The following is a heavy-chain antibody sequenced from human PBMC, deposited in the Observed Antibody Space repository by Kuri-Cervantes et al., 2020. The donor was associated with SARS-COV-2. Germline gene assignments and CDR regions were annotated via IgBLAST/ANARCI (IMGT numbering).Heavy chain of an antibody. CDR1: GGSISSYY. Sequence: GSLRLSCTVSGGSISSYYWSWIRQPPGKGLEWIGYIYYSGSTNYNPSLKSRVTISVDTSKNQFSLKLSSVTAADTAVYYCARSKGSGWFGFDPSMDVWGQWTTVTVSS. D-gene: IGHD6-19*01. J-gene: IGHJ6*02. CDR2: IYYSGST. V-gene: IGHV4-59*01. CDR3: ARSKGSGWFGFDPSMDV.